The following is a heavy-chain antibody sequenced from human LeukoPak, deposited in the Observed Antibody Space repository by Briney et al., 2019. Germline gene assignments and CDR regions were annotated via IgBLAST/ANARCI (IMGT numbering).Heavy chain of an antibody. J-gene: IGHJ5*02. CDR3: AKSGYSSGWLNWFDP. Sequence: GRSLRLSCAASGCTFDEYAMHWVRQAPGKGLEWVSGISWNSGSIGYADSVKGRFTISRGNAKNSLYLQMNSLRAEDTALYYCAKSGYSSGWLNWFDPWGQGTLVTVSS. CDR2: ISWNSGSI. CDR1: GCTFDEYA. D-gene: IGHD6-19*01. V-gene: IGHV3-9*01.